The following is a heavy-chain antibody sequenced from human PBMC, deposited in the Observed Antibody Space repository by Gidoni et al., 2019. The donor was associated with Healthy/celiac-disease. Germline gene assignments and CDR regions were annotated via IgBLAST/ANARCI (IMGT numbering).Heavy chain of an antibody. Sequence: QVQLVQSGAEVTKPGSSVKVSCKASGGTFSSYAISWVRQAPGQGLEWMGGIIPICGTANYAQKFQGRVTITADESTSTAYMELSSLRSEDTAVYYCARDLNSGYDRGLYGMDVWGQGTTVTVSS. V-gene: IGHV1-69*01. J-gene: IGHJ6*02. CDR1: GGTFSSYA. CDR3: ARDLNSGYDRGLYGMDV. D-gene: IGHD5-12*01. CDR2: IIPICGTA.